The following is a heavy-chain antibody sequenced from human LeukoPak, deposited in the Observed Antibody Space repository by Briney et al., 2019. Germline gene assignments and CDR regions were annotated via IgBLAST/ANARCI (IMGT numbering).Heavy chain of an antibody. Sequence: GGSLRLSCAASGFTFTGYAMLWVRQAPGKGLEWVAVISSDGSNKYYADSVKGRFTISRDNSKNTLYLQMNSLRAEDTAVYYCAKLLRWGQGTLVTVSS. CDR1: GFTFTGYA. D-gene: IGHD3-22*01. V-gene: IGHV3-30*04. CDR3: AKLLR. CDR2: ISSDGSNK. J-gene: IGHJ4*02.